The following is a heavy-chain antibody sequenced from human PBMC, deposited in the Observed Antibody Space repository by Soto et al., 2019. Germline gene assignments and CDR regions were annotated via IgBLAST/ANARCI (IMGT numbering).Heavy chain of an antibody. V-gene: IGHV1-69*05. CDR1: GGTFSSYA. J-gene: IGHJ6*02. CDR2: IIPIFFTA. D-gene: IGHD6-6*01. CDR3: AWGLSIADRPSHPGYYYVMDV. Sequence: QVQLVQSGAEVKKPGSSVKVSCTPSGGTFSSYAISWLRQAHGQGLEWMGGIIPIFFTANYEHKFQGRFTITSGEATIPAYMELSSLRAEDPAVYSCAWGLSIADRPSHPGYYYVMDVRGQGTTVTVSS.